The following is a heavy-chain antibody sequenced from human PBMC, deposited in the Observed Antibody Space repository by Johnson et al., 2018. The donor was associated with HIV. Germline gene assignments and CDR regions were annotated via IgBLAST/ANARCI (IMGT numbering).Heavy chain of an antibody. CDR1: GFTFDDYA. V-gene: IGHV3-9*01. Sequence: EVQLVESGGGLVQPGRSLRLSCAASGFTFDDYAMHWVRQAPGKGLEWVSGISWNSGSIGYADSVKGRFTISRDNAKNSLYLQMNSLRAEDTAVYYCARQQLANPRDAFDIWGQGTMVTVSS. D-gene: IGHD6-13*01. J-gene: IGHJ3*02. CDR2: ISWNSGSI. CDR3: ARQQLANPRDAFDI.